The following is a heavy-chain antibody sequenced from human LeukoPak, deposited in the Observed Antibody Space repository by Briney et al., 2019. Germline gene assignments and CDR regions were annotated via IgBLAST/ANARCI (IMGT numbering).Heavy chain of an antibody. CDR3: SRGGTYYVLDEGHY. CDR1: GFIFSDYY. CDR2: IKKDGSEQ. D-gene: IGHD1-26*01. Sequence: PGGSLRLSCAASGFIFSDYYMNWVRQAPGKGPEWVANIKKDGSEQYYVDSVKGRFTISRDNAKNSLYLQMNSLRAEDTAVYYCSRGGTYYVLDEGHYWGQGTLVTVSS. J-gene: IGHJ4*02. V-gene: IGHV3-7*04.